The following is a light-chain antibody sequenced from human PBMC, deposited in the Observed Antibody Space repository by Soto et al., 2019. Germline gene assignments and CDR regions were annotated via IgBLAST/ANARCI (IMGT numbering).Light chain of an antibody. CDR3: GTWDSSLSVWV. Sequence: QSALTQPPSVSAAPGQKVTISCSGSSSNIGNNYVSWYQQLPGTAPKLLIYENNKRPSGIPDRFSGSKSGTSATLGITGLQTGDEADYYCGTWDSSLSVWVFGGGTTVTV. J-gene: IGLJ3*02. CDR2: ENN. CDR1: SSNIGNNY. V-gene: IGLV1-51*02.